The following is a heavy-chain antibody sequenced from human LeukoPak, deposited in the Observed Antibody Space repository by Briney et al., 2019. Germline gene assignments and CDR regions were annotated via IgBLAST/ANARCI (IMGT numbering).Heavy chain of an antibody. V-gene: IGHV1-2*02. D-gene: IGHD5-24*01. CDR3: ARDFLGRWLQLNWFDP. CDR2: INPNSGGT. Sequence: GASVKVSCKASGYTFTSYGISWVRQAPGQGLEWMGWINPNSGGTNYAQKFQGRVTMTRDTSISTAYMELSRLRSDDTAVYYCARDFLGRWLQLNWFDPWGQGTLVTVSS. CDR1: GYTFTSYG. J-gene: IGHJ5*02.